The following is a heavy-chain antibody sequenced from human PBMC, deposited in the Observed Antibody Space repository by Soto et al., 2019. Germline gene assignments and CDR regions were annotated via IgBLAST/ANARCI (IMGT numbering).Heavy chain of an antibody. Sequence: EVQLVESGGGLVQPGGSLRLSCVASRFTFSSYSMNWVRQAPGKGLEWVSYISSSSRTINYADSVKGRFTISRDNAKNSLYLQMNSRRDEDTAVYYCARDRVVLVPAGDYWGQGTLVTVSS. V-gene: IGHV3-48*02. CDR3: ARDRVVLVPAGDY. CDR1: RFTFSSYS. CDR2: ISSSSRTI. D-gene: IGHD2-2*01. J-gene: IGHJ4*02.